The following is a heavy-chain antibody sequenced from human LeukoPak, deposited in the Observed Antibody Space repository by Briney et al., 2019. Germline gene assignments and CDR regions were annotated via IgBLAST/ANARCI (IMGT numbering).Heavy chain of an antibody. CDR3: ARRGYGGNYNYFDY. Sequence: SETLSLTCAVYGGSFSGYYWSWIRQPPGRGLEWIGEINHSGSTNYNPSLKSRVTISVDTSKNQFSLKLSSVTAADTAVYYCARRGYGGNYNYFDYWGQGTLVTVSS. J-gene: IGHJ4*02. V-gene: IGHV4-34*01. D-gene: IGHD4-23*01. CDR1: GGSFSGYY. CDR2: INHSGST.